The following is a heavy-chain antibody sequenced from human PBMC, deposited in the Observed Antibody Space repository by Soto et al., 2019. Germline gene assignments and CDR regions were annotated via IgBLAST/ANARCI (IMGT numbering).Heavy chain of an antibody. CDR1: GYTFTSYY. D-gene: IGHD5-18*01. CDR2: INPSGGST. Sequence: QVQLVQSGAEVKKPGASVKVSCKASGYTFTSYYMHWVRQAPGQGLEWMGIINPSGGSTSYAQKFQGRVTMTRDTSTSTVYMELSSLRSEDTAVYYCARGAVGDSYGTPNYYYDGMDVWGQGTTVTVSS. CDR3: ARGAVGDSYGTPNYYYDGMDV. J-gene: IGHJ6*02. V-gene: IGHV1-46*01.